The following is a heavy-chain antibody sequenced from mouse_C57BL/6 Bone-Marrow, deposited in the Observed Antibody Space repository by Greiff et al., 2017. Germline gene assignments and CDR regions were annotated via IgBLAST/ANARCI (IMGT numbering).Heavy chain of an antibody. J-gene: IGHJ3*01. CDR1: GYTFTDYN. CDR2: ISPNNGGT. V-gene: IGHV1-18*01. CDR3: ARSGDYDVPRGFAY. D-gene: IGHD2-4*01. Sequence: EVQLQQSGPELVKPGASVKIPCKASGYTFTDYNMAWVQQSHGKSLEWIGDISPNNGGTIYNQNFKGKATLTVDKSSSPAYMELRSLTSEDTAVYYCARSGDYDVPRGFAYWGQGTLVTVSA.